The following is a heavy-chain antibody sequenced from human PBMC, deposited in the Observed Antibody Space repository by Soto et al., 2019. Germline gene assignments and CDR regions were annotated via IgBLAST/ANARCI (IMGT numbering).Heavy chain of an antibody. J-gene: IGHJ1*01. CDR1: GFTFSSYA. Sequence: TGGSLRLSCAASGFTFSSYAMSWARQAPGKGLEWVSAISGSGGSTYYADSVKGRFTISRDNSKNTLYLQMNSLRAEDTAVYYCAKDLFGPAYYYEDWGQGTLVTVSS. V-gene: IGHV3-23*01. D-gene: IGHD3-22*01. CDR2: ISGSGGST. CDR3: AKDLFGPAYYYED.